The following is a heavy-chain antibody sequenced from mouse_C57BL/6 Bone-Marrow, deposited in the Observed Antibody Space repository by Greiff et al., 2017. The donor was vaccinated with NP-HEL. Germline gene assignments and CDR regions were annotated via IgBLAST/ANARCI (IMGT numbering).Heavy chain of an antibody. CDR2: IDPENGDT. J-gene: IGHJ3*01. CDR3: TTSWNDYAGFAY. Sequence: EVQLQQSGAELVRPGASVKLSCTASGFNIKDDYMHWVKQRPEQGLEWIGWIDPENGDTEYASKFQGKATITADTSSNTAYLQLSSLTSEDTAVYYCTTSWNDYAGFAYWGQGTLVTVSA. D-gene: IGHD2-4*01. V-gene: IGHV14-4*01. CDR1: GFNIKDDY.